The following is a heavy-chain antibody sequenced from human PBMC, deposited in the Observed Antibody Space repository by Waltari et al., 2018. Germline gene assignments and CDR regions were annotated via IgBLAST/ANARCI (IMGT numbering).Heavy chain of an antibody. CDR3: ARHPLGSSSWHDAFDI. CDR1: GGSISSYY. D-gene: IGHD6-13*01. V-gene: IGHV4-59*08. CDR2: IYYSGST. J-gene: IGHJ3*02. Sequence: QVQLQESGPGLVKPSETLSLTCTVSGGSISSYYWSWIRQPPGKGLEWIGYIYYSGSTYYNPSLKSRVTISVDTSKNQFSLKLSSVTAADTAVYYCARHPLGSSSWHDAFDIWGQGTMVTVSS.